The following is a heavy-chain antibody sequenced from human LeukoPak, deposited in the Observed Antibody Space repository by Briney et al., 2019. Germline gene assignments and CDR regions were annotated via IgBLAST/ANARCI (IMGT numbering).Heavy chain of an antibody. CDR3: ARERGHYYDSSGPVD. J-gene: IGHJ4*02. CDR2: IYYSGST. CDR1: GGSISSGGYY. V-gene: IGHV4-31*03. Sequence: SETLSLTRTVSGGSISSGGYYWSWIRQHPGKGLEWIGYIYYSGSTYYNPSLKSRVTISVDTSKNQFSLKLSSVTAADTAVYYCARERGHYYDSSGPVDWGQGTLVTVSS. D-gene: IGHD3-22*01.